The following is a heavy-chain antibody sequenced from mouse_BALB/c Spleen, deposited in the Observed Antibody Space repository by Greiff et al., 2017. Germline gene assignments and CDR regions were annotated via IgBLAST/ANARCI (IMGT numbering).Heavy chain of an antibody. CDR3: ARGRTLYYFDY. CDR1: GYTFTSYT. J-gene: IGHJ2*01. V-gene: IGHV1-4*02. CDR2: INPSSGYT. Sequence: QVQLQQSAAELARPGASVKMSCKASGYTFTSYTMHWVKQRPGQGLEWIGYINPSSGYTEYNQKFKDKTTLTADKSSSTAYMQLSSLTSEDSAVYYCARGRTLYYFDYWGQGTTLTVSS.